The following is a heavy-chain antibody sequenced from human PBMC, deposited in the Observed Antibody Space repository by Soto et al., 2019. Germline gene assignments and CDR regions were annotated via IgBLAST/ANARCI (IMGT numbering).Heavy chain of an antibody. CDR2: FDPEDGET. D-gene: IGHD6-13*01. CDR1: GYTLTELS. CDR3: ATVSIAAAGRNWFDP. Sequence: GASLKVSCKVSGYTLTELSMHWVRQAPGKGLEWMGGFDPEDGETIYAQKFQGRVTMTEDTSTDTAYMELSSLRSEDTAVYYCATVSIAAAGRNWFDPWGQGTLVTVSS. J-gene: IGHJ5*02. V-gene: IGHV1-24*01.